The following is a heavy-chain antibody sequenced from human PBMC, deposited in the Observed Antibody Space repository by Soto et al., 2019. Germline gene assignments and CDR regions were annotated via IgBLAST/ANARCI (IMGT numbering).Heavy chain of an antibody. Sequence: GESLKISCKGSGYSFTSYWIGWVRQMPGKGLEWMGIIYPGDSDTRYSPSFQGQVTISADKSISTAYLQWSSLKASDTAMYYCARVVVVAATRHYYYYYGMDVWGQGTTVTVSS. D-gene: IGHD2-15*01. CDR1: GYSFTSYW. CDR3: ARVVVVAATRHYYYYYGMDV. V-gene: IGHV5-51*01. CDR2: IYPGDSDT. J-gene: IGHJ6*02.